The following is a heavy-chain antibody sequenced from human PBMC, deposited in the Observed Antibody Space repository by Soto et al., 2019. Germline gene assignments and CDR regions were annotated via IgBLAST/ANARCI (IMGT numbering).Heavy chain of an antibody. D-gene: IGHD1-1*01. CDR2: ISHDGTKQ. J-gene: IGHJ4*02. CDR3: ARDSADNDNWQKTSPLTDY. V-gene: IGHV3-30*04. Sequence: SLRLSCAASGFTFSSYYIHWVRQAPGKGLEWVAVISHDGTKQYYADSVKGRFSISRDNSQNTLYLQMNSLRLDDTAIYYCARDSADNDNWQKTSPLTDYWGQGTLVTVSS. CDR1: GFTFSSYY.